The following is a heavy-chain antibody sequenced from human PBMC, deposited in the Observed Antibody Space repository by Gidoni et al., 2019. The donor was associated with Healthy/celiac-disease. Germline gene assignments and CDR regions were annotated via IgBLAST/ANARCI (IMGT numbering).Heavy chain of an antibody. J-gene: IGHJ2*01. Sequence: QLQLQESRPGLVKTSETLYLTCTVSGGSISSGRYSWGWIRQPPGNGLEWIGSINYSGSTYYTPSLKSRVTISVDTSKNQFSLKLSSVTAADTAVSYCARQYCVGDCSVRWYFDLWGRGTLVTVSS. V-gene: IGHV4-39*01. CDR2: INYSGST. CDR1: GGSISSGRYS. D-gene: IGHD2-21*02. CDR3: ARQYCVGDCSVRWYFDL.